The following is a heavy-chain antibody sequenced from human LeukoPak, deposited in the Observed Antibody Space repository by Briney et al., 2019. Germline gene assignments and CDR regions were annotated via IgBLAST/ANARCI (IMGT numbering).Heavy chain of an antibody. CDR3: ARRRVVVVAATIPSLKRYWYFDL. CDR1: GGSFSGYY. Sequence: SETLSLTCAVYGGSFSGYYWSWIRQPPGKGLEWIGEINHSGSTNYNPSLTSRVTISVDTSKNQFSLKLSSVTPADTAVYYCARRRVVVVAATIPSLKRYWYFDLWGRGTLVTVSS. D-gene: IGHD2-15*01. J-gene: IGHJ2*01. CDR2: INHSGST. V-gene: IGHV4-34*01.